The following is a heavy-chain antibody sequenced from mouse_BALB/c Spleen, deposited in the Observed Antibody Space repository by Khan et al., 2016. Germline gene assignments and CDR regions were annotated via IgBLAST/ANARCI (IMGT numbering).Heavy chain of an antibody. D-gene: IGHD2-2*01. CDR2: ISYSGTT. J-gene: IGHJ4*01. V-gene: IGHV3-2*02. CDR1: GYSITSDYA. Sequence: EVKLLESGPGLVKPSQSLSLTCTVTGYSITSDYAWNWIRQFPGNKLEWMGYISYSGTTTYNPSLKSRISITRDTSKNQFFLQLNSVTTEDTATYYCARWLDAMDYWGQGTSVTVSS. CDR3: ARWLDAMDY.